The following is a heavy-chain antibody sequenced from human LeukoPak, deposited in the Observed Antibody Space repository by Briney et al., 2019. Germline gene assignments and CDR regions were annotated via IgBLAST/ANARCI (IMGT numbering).Heavy chain of an antibody. CDR2: IRNDESNK. D-gene: IGHD3-10*01. CDR3: SKAPASADEVYYYYYMDG. Sequence: GGSLRLSCVASGFTFSNYGMRWVRQAPGKGLEWVAFIRNDESNKYYADSVKGRFTISRYNSKNTLYLQMNSLRAEDTAVYYCSKAPASADEVYYYYYMDGWGKGNTVTVSS. J-gene: IGHJ6*03. CDR1: GFTFSNYG. V-gene: IGHV3-30*02.